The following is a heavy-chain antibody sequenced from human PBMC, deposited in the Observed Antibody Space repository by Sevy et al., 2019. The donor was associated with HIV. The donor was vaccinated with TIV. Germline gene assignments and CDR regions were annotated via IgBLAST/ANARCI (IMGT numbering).Heavy chain of an antibody. V-gene: IGHV3-23*01. D-gene: IGHD3-10*01. CDR2: ISSRGAST. CDR1: GFTFTSQA. CDR3: VKVAGSGTYYSGDFDY. J-gene: IGHJ4*02. Sequence: GGSLRLSCAASGFTFTSQAMSWVRQAPGKGVEWVSGISSRGASTYYAQSAKGRFTISRDNSKSTLYLQMNSLRAEDTALYYCVKVAGSGTYYSGDFDYWGQGTLVTVSS.